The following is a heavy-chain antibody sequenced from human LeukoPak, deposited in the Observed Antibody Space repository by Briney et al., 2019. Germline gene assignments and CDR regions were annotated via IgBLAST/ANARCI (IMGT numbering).Heavy chain of an antibody. Sequence: GGSLRLSCAASGFTSGTSWMSWVRQAPGKGLEWVSGISGTGYNTYYADSVKGRFTISRDNSKNTLYLQMNSLGAEDTAVYYCAKHVSGSLFYFDYWGQRTLVTVSS. CDR3: AKHVSGSLFYFDY. D-gene: IGHD3-10*01. J-gene: IGHJ4*02. CDR2: ISGTGYNT. CDR1: GFTSGTSW. V-gene: IGHV3-23*01.